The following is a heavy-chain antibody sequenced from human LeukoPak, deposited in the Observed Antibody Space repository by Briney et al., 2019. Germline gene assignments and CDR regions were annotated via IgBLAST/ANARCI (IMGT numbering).Heavy chain of an antibody. D-gene: IGHD3-3*01. CDR2: IYDSGST. J-gene: IGHJ4*02. CDR3: AREFSWSGFFDY. Sequence: PSETLSLTCTVSAGSISSYYWSWIRQPPGKGLEWIGHIYDSGSTNYNPSLKSRVTISVDTSKNQFSLKLSSVTAADTAVYYCAREFSWSGFFDYWGQGTLVTVSS. V-gene: IGHV4-59*01. CDR1: AGSISSYY.